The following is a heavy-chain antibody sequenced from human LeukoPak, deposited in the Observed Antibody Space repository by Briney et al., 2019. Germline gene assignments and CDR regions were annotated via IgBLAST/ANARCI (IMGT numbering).Heavy chain of an antibody. D-gene: IGHD3-3*01. J-gene: IGHJ3*02. Sequence: SETLSLTCTVSGGSISSSNDYWGWIRQPPGKGLEWIVSIYYSGSTQYNPSLKSRVTISVDTSKNQFSLNLSSVTAADTAVYYCVRNSTIFAVVIINGPFDIWGQGTMVTVSS. V-gene: IGHV4-39*01. CDR2: IYYSGST. CDR1: GGSISSSNDY. CDR3: VRNSTIFAVVIINGPFDI.